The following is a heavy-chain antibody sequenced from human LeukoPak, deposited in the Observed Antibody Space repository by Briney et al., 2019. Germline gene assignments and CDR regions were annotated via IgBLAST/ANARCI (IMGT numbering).Heavy chain of an antibody. D-gene: IGHD5-18*01. Sequence: SETLSLTCTLSGGSFCSSSAYWGWIRQPPGKGLEWIGSIYYSKNTYYNPSLKSRVTISADTSKNQFSLTLGSVSATDTAVYYCVSPRVFSYGYFDYWGQGTLVTVSS. V-gene: IGHV4-39*01. CDR2: IYYSKNT. J-gene: IGHJ4*02. CDR1: GGSFCSSSAY. CDR3: VSPRVFSYGYFDY.